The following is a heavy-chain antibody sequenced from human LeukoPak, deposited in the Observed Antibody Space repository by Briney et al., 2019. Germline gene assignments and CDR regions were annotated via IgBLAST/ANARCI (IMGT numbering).Heavy chain of an antibody. CDR1: GGSISGWY. D-gene: IGHD6-19*01. Sequence: PSQTLSLTCTVSGGSISGWYWSWIRQPPGKGLEWIGYIYGSGYTNYNPSLKSRVTMSIDTSKNHFSLKLTSVTAADTATYYCARETSLAGFASGLGFNYWGQGILVTVSS. V-gene: IGHV4-59*01. CDR3: ARETSLAGFASGLGFNY. J-gene: IGHJ4*02. CDR2: IYGSGYT.